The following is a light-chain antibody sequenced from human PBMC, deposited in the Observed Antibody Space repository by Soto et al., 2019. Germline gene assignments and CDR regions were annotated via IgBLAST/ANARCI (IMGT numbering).Light chain of an antibody. CDR1: QDINNY. Sequence: DIQMTQSPSSLSASVGDRVTITSRASQDINNYLAWYQQKPGQPPKLLIYDASTLQSGVPSRFSGSGSGTDFTLTISSLQPEDVATYYCQRHNSAPPVTFGPGTKV. V-gene: IGKV1-27*01. J-gene: IGKJ3*01. CDR3: QRHNSAPPVT. CDR2: DAS.